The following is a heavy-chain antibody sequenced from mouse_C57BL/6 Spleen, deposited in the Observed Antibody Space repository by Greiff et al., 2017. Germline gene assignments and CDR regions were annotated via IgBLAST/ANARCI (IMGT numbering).Heavy chain of an antibody. CDR2: IYPGGGYT. V-gene: IGHV1-63*01. Sequence: VQLQQSGAELVRPGTSVKMSCKASGYTFTNYWIGWAKQRPGHGLEWIGDIYPGGGYTNYNEKFKGKATLTADKSSSTAYRQFSSLTSEDSAIYYCARGDSSGYGYYGDYWGQGTTLTVAS. CDR3: ARGDSSGYGYYGDY. D-gene: IGHD3-2*02. CDR1: GYTFTNYW. J-gene: IGHJ2*01.